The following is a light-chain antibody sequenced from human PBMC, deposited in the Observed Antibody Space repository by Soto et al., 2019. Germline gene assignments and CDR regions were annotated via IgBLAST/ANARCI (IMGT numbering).Light chain of an antibody. CDR1: QGISNY. V-gene: IGKV1-27*01. CDR2: APS. J-gene: IGKJ5*01. CDR3: QKYNSALIT. Sequence: DIQMTQSPSSLSASVGDRVTITCRASQGISNYLAWYQQKPGKVPKLLIYAPSTLQSGVPSRFSGSGSGTDFTLTISSLQPEDVATYYCQKYNSALITFGQGTRLEIK.